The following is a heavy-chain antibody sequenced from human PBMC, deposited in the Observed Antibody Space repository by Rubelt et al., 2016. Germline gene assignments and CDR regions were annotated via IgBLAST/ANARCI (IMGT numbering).Heavy chain of an antibody. J-gene: IGHJ4*02. D-gene: IGHD2-2*01. Sequence: QVQLVESGGGVVQPGRSLRLSCAASGFTFSSYAMHWVRQAPGTGLEWVAVISYDGSNKYYADSVKGRFTISRDNSKNTLYLQMNSLRAEDTAVYYCAREITPADLDWGQGTLVTVSS. V-gene: IGHV3-30*04. CDR3: AREITPADLD. CDR2: ISYDGSNK. CDR1: GFTFSSYA.